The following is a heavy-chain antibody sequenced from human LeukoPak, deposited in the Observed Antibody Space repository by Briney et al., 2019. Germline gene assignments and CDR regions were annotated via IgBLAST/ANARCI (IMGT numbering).Heavy chain of an antibody. J-gene: IGHJ3*02. CDR2: IIPNSGTV. Sequence: SVKVSCKASGDTLIYYGISWVRQAPGQGLQWMGGIIPNSGTVNYAQKFQDRVTITADESTRTAYMELTRLRSEDTAVYYCARGGSRSPRDAFDIWGQGTMVTVSS. D-gene: IGHD6-13*01. CDR3: ARGGSRSPRDAFDI. V-gene: IGHV1-69*13. CDR1: GDTLIYYG.